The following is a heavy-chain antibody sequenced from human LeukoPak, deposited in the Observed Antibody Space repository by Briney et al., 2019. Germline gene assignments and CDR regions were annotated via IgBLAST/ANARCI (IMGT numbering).Heavy chain of an antibody. CDR3: ARLGTMTRGLAS. V-gene: IGHV4-34*01. D-gene: IGHD3-22*01. CDR2: INHSGST. Sequence: SETLSLTCAVYGGSFSGYYWSWIRQPPGKGLEWIGEINHSGSTNYNPSLKSRVTIPVDTSKNQFSLKLSSVTAADTAVYYCARLGTMTRGLASWGQGTLVTVSS. J-gene: IGHJ5*02. CDR1: GGSFSGYY.